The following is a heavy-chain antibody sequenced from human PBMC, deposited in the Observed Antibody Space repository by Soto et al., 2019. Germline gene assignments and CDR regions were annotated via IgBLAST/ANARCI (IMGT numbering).Heavy chain of an antibody. J-gene: IGHJ3*02. CDR2: ILVGGST. D-gene: IGHD2-8*02. CDR1: GFICSSYD. CDR3: AKATATGGGAFEI. Sequence: EVQMLESGGGLAQPGGSLRLSCAVSGFICSSYDMSWVRQAPGKGLEWVSTILVGGSTHYEDSAKGRFTISRDTSKNTVYLQMNSLTAGDTAVYYCAKATATGGGAFEIYGQGTMVTVSS. V-gene: IGHV3-23*01.